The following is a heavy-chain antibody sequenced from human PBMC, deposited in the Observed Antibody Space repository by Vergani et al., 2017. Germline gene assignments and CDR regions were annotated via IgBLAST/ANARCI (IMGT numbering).Heavy chain of an antibody. CDR3: ARTYYDSSGYYPY. V-gene: IGHV4-39*07. D-gene: IGHD3-22*01. Sequence: QLQLQESGPGLVKPSETLSLTCTVSGGSISSSSYYWGWIRPPPGKGLEWIGSIYYSGSTYYNPSLKSRVTISVDTSKNQVSLKLSSVTAADTAVYYCARTYYDSSGYYPYWGQGTLVTVSS. CDR1: GGSISSSSYY. J-gene: IGHJ4*02. CDR2: IYYSGST.